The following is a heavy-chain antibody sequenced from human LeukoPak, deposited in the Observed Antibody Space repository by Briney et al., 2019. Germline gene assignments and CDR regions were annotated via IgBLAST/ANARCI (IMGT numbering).Heavy chain of an antibody. V-gene: IGHV3-33*01. J-gene: IGHJ3*02. D-gene: IGHD6-19*01. CDR2: IWYDENDK. Sequence: GGSLRLSCAASGFTFSSYGMHWVRQAPGKGLEWVAFIWYDENDKYYADSVRGRFTISRDNSTNTLYLEMNSLRAEDTAVYYCASTVADDAFDIWGQGTMVTVSS. CDR1: GFTFSSYG. CDR3: ASTVADDAFDI.